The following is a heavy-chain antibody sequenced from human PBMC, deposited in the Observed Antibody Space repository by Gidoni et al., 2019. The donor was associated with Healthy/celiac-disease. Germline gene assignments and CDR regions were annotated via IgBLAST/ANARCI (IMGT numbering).Heavy chain of an antibody. J-gene: IGHJ5*02. Sequence: QVQLVESGGGLVKPGGSLRLSCAASGSTSSDYYMSWIRQAPGKGLEWVSYISSSSSYTNYADSVKGRFTISRDNAKNSLYLQMNSLRAEDTAVYYCARGGAVAGTDTNWFDPWGQGTLVTVSS. CDR2: ISSSSSYT. D-gene: IGHD6-19*01. CDR3: ARGGAVAGTDTNWFDP. CDR1: GSTSSDYY. V-gene: IGHV3-11*05.